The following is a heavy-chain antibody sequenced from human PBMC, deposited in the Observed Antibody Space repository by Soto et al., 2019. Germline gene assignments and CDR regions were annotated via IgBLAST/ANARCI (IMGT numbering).Heavy chain of an antibody. V-gene: IGHV3-30*01. Sequence: QAQLVESGGGVVQPGGSLRLSCVASGFSLYSYVIHWVRQTPGKGLQWVAVISIDGTRTYYADSVKGRFTVSRDNSKNTQYLQMYGLTIVDTPIYYCVRYLLSSHLDPWGQGTLVTVSS. CDR1: GFSLYSYV. J-gene: IGHJ5*02. D-gene: IGHD6-13*01. CDR3: VRYLLSSHLDP. CDR2: ISIDGTRT.